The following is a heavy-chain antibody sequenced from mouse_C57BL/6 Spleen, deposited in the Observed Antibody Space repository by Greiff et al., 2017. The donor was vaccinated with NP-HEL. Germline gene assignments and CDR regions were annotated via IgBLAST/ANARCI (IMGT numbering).Heavy chain of an antibody. J-gene: IGHJ4*01. CDR1: SYTFTSYW. CDR3: AREGDDYDEGYAMDD. Sequence: VQLQQSGTELVKPGASVKLSCKASSYTFTSYWMHWVKQRPGQGLEWIGNINPSNGGTNYNEKFKSKATLTVDKSSSTAYMQLSSLTSEDSAVYYCAREGDDYDEGYAMDDWGQGTSVTVSS. V-gene: IGHV1-53*01. D-gene: IGHD2-4*01. CDR2: INPSNGGT.